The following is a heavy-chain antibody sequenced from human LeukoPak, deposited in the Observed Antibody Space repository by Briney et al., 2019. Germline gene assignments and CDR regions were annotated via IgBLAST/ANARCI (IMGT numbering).Heavy chain of an antibody. Sequence: SQTLSLTCIVSGGAISSSSYYWSWLRQPAGKGLEWFGRFSTSGSTNYNPSLKSRVTISVDATKNQFSLRLSSVTAADTAVYYCARDSDGSWSRFSAFDIWGQGTMVTVSS. CDR1: GGAISSSSYY. CDR2: FSTSGST. J-gene: IGHJ3*02. CDR3: ARDSDGSWSRFSAFDI. V-gene: IGHV4-61*02. D-gene: IGHD3-10*01.